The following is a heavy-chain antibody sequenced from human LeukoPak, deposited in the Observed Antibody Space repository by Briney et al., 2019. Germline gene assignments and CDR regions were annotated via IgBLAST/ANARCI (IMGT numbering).Heavy chain of an antibody. CDR2: IYYSGNT. J-gene: IGHJ4*02. CDR3: ARHQYSGSYYHY. V-gene: IGHV4-39*01. D-gene: IGHD1-26*01. CDR1: GGSFSISSYF. Sequence: SETLSLTCTVSGGSFSISSYFWGWIRQPPGKGLEWIGSIYYSGNTYYNPSLKSRVTISIDTSKNQFSLRLTSVTAADTAVYYCARHQYSGSYYHYWGQGTLVTVSS.